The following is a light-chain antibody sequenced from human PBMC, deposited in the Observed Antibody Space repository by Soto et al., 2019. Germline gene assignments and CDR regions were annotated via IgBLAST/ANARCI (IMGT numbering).Light chain of an antibody. Sequence: QPVLTQPPSVSGAPGQGFTISCTGSSPNFGPGYDVHWYQQLPGTAPKLLIYGNSNRPSGVPDRFSGSKSGTSASLAITGLQAEDEADYYCQSYDSSLSGSVFGGGTKLTVL. V-gene: IGLV1-40*01. J-gene: IGLJ2*01. CDR1: SPNFGPGYD. CDR2: GNS. CDR3: QSYDSSLSGSV.